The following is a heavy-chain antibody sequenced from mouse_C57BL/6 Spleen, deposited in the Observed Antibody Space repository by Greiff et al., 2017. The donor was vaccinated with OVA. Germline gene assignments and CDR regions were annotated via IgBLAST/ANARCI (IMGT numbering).Heavy chain of an antibody. Sequence: VQLQQPGAELVKPGASVKLSCKASGYTFTSYWMHWVKQRPGRGLEWIGRIDPNSGGTKYNEKFKSKATLTVDKPSSTADMQLSSLTAEYSAVYYCARSDYGLDYWGQGTTLTVSS. CDR3: ARSDYGLDY. V-gene: IGHV1-72*01. CDR1: GYTFTSYW. J-gene: IGHJ2*01. D-gene: IGHD1-1*02. CDR2: IDPNSGGT.